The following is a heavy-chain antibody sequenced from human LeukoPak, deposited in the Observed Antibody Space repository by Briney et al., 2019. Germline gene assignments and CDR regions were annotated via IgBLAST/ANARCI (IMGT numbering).Heavy chain of an antibody. Sequence: GASVKVSCKASGYTFTSYYMHWVRQAPGKGLEWMGGFDPEDGETIYTQKFQGRVTMTEDTSTDTAYMELSSLRSEDTAVYYCATILADSSSWSYYYYGMDVWGQGTTVTVSS. CDR1: GYTFTSYY. J-gene: IGHJ6*02. D-gene: IGHD6-13*01. V-gene: IGHV1-24*01. CDR3: ATILADSSSWSYYYYGMDV. CDR2: FDPEDGET.